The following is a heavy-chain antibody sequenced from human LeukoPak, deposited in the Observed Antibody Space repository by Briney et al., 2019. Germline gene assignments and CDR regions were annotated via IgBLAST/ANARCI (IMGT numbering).Heavy chain of an antibody. CDR3: VRGSPGYSSSWHAY. D-gene: IGHD6-13*01. CDR2: INSDATST. J-gene: IGHJ4*02. Sequence: PGGSLRLSCAASGFMLSRTWMHWVRQAPGKGLVWVSRINSDATSTSYADSVRGRFTISRDDAKNTMYLQMNSLRAEDTAMYYCVRGSPGYSSSWHAYWGQGTLVTVSS. CDR1: GFMLSRTW. V-gene: IGHV3-74*01.